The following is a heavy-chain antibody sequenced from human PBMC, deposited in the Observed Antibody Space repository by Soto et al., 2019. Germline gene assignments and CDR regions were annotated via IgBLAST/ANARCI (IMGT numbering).Heavy chain of an antibody. J-gene: IGHJ6*02. CDR3: ARSPHGYGMDV. CDR1: WYRFSNYL. V-gene: IGHV5-51*01. CDR2: ISFGGSDT. D-gene: IGHD2-8*01. Sequence: GGSLNISCKGPWYRFSNYLIGRGGQMPRKGLEWVGIISFGGSDTRYSPSFQGQVTISADKSINTAYLQWSSLKASDTAMYFCARSPHGYGMDVWGQGTTVTVSS.